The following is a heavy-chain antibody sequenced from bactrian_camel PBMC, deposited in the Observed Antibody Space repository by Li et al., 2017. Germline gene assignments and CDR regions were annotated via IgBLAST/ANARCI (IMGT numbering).Heavy chain of an antibody. J-gene: IGHJ4*01. D-gene: IGHD3*01. V-gene: IGHV3-1*01. CDR1: GFTFDDST. CDR2: PNDGGT. CDR3: TKVGGTAIWGPDYAD. Sequence: DVQLVESGGGSVQAGETLRLSCTASGFTFDDSTWAWYRQTPGNECELVSAPNDGGTYVADSVKGRFTISQDNAKNTVYLQMNSLKTEDMAMYYCTKVGGTAIWGPDYADWGQGTQVTVS.